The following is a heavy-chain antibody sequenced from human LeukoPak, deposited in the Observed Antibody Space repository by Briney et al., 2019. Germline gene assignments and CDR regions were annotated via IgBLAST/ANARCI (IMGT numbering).Heavy chain of an antibody. CDR2: ISSSSSYI. CDR1: GFTFSSYS. J-gene: IGHJ3*02. CDR3: ARIGGSFLTDAFDI. D-gene: IGHD1-26*01. V-gene: IGHV3-21*01. Sequence: GGSLRLSCAASGFTFSSYSMNWVRQAPGKGLEWVSSISSSSSYIYYADSVKGRFTISRDNAKNSLYLQMNSLRAEDTAVYYCARIGGSFLTDAFDIWGQGTMVTVSS.